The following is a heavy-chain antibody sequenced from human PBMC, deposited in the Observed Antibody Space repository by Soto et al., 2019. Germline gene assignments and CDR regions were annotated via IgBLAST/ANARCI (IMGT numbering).Heavy chain of an antibody. CDR2: INPRNGDT. V-gene: IGHV1-2*02. CDR1: GYTFTGNY. CDR3: VRGGGVDVVTPTRIVFDY. D-gene: IGHD2-21*02. Sequence: QVQLVQSGAEVKKPGASVKVSCKVSGYTFTGNYMHWMRQAPGQGPEWMGWINPRNGDTDSAQKFQGGVTITRDTSISTAYMDLSRLTSDDTAIYFCVRGGGVDVVTPTRIVFDYWGQGTLLTVSS. J-gene: IGHJ4*02.